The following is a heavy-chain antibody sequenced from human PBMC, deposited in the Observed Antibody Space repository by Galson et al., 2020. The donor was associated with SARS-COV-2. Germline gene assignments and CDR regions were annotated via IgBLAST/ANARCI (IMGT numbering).Heavy chain of an antibody. V-gene: IGHV1-46*01. D-gene: IGHD2-15*01. CDR1: GYTFTSYY. J-gene: IGHJ4*02. CDR3: ARDPVNCSGGSCYPGDV. Sequence: GESLKISCKASGYTFTSYYMHWVRQAPGQGLEWMGIINPSGGSTSYAQKFQGRVTMTRDTSTSTVYMELSSLRSEDTAVYYCARDPVNCSGGSCYPGDVWGQGTLVTVSS. CDR2: INPSGGST.